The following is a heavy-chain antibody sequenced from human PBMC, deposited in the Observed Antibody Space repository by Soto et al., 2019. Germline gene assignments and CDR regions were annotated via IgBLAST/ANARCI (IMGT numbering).Heavy chain of an antibody. Sequence: ASVKVSCKASGYTFTGYYMHWVRQAPGQGLEWMGWINPNSGGTNYAQKFQGWVTMTRDTSTSTVYMELSSLRSEDTAVYYCARVAVSDDCSGGSCYHFDYWGQGTLVTVSS. CDR2: INPNSGGT. D-gene: IGHD2-15*01. CDR3: ARVAVSDDCSGGSCYHFDY. CDR1: GYTFTGYY. V-gene: IGHV1-2*04. J-gene: IGHJ4*02.